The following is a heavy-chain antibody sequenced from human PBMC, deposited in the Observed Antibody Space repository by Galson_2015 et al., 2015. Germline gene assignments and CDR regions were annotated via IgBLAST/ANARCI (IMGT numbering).Heavy chain of an antibody. CDR1: GFTFSSYA. D-gene: IGHD1-7*01. J-gene: IGHJ6*02. CDR3: AREVGLGEEELLGYGMDV. CDR2: ISYDGSNK. Sequence: SLRLSCAASGFTFSSYAMHWVRQAPGEGLEWVAVISYDGSNKYYADSVKGRFTISRDNSKNTLYLQMNSLRAEDTAVYYCAREVGLGEEELLGYGMDVWGQGTTVTVSS. V-gene: IGHV3-30-3*01.